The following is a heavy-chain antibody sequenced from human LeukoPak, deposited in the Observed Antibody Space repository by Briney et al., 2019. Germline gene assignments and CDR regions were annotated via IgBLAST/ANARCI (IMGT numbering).Heavy chain of an antibody. D-gene: IGHD3-3*01. CDR2: ISSSSSYI. CDR3: ARAGDFWSGYYLDWFDP. V-gene: IGHV3-21*01. J-gene: IGHJ5*02. Sequence: KTGRSLRLSCAPSGFTFSSYSMNWVRQAPGKGLEWLSSISSSSSYIYCADSVKGRFTNSRDNAKSSLYLQMNNLRAEDTAVYYCARAGDFWSGYYLDWFDPWGQGTLVTVSS. CDR1: GFTFSSYS.